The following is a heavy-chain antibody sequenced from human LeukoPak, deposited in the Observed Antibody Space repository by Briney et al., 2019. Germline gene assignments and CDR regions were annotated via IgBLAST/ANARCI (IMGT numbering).Heavy chain of an antibody. V-gene: IGHV1-46*01. CDR1: GYTFTSYY. Sequence: ASVKVSCKASGYTFTSYYMHWVRQASGQGLEWMGIINPSGGSTSYAQKFQGRVTMTRDMSTSTVYMELSSLRSEDTAVYYCARDLHSDLAFDIWGQGTMVTVSS. CDR2: INPSGGST. J-gene: IGHJ3*02. D-gene: IGHD3-3*01. CDR3: ARDLHSDLAFDI.